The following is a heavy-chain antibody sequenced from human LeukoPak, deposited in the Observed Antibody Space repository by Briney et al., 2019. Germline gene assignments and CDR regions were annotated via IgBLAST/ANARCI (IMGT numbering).Heavy chain of an antibody. J-gene: IGHJ5*02. CDR2: IDTSGRA. Sequence: SETLSLTCTVSGGSISGGTYYWSWIRQPAGKGLEWIGRIDTSGRANYNPSLRSRVTISVDRSKTQFSLNLSSVTAADTAVYYCARHIPPAAVTGRVGWFDPWGQGTLVTVSS. CDR3: ARHIPPAAVTGRVGWFDP. V-gene: IGHV4-61*02. CDR1: GGSISGGTYY. D-gene: IGHD6-19*01.